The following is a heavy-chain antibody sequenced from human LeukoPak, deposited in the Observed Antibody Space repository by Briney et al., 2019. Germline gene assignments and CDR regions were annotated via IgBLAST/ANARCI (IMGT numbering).Heavy chain of an antibody. CDR1: GYSFTSYW. Sequence: GESLKISCKGSGYSFTSYWIGWVRQMPGKGLEWMGIIYPGDSETRYSPPFQGQVTISADKSISTAYLQWSSLKASDTAMYYCARHLLEVDTAMVRRYYYYGMDVWGQGTTVIVSS. CDR3: ARHLLEVDTAMVRRYYYYGMDV. V-gene: IGHV5-51*01. J-gene: IGHJ6*02. D-gene: IGHD5-18*01. CDR2: IYPGDSET.